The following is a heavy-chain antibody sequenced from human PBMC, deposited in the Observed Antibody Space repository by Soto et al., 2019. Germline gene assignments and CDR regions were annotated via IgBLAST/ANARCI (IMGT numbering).Heavy chain of an antibody. D-gene: IGHD6-19*01. Sequence: QVQLVQSGAEVKKPGASVKVSCKASGYTFTSYDINWVRQATGQGLEWMGWMNPNSGNTGYAQKFQGRVTMTRNNSISTAYMELSSLRSEDTAVYYCARSVEWLASFAYWGQGTLVTVSS. V-gene: IGHV1-8*01. J-gene: IGHJ4*02. CDR2: MNPNSGNT. CDR1: GYTFTSYD. CDR3: ARSVEWLASFAY.